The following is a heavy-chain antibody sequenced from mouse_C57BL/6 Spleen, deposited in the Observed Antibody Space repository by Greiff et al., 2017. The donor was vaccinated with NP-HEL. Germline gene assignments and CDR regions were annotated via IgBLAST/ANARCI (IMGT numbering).Heavy chain of an antibody. CDR3: TLYYYGSRGFAY. V-gene: IGHV14-4*01. Sequence: EVQLQQSGAELVRPGASVKLSCTASGFNIKDDYMHWVKQRPEQGLAWIGWIDPENGDTEYASKFQGKATITADTSSNTAYLQLSSLTSEDTAVYYCTLYYYGSRGFAYWGQGTLVTVSA. CDR2: IDPENGDT. J-gene: IGHJ3*01. CDR1: GFNIKDDY. D-gene: IGHD1-1*01.